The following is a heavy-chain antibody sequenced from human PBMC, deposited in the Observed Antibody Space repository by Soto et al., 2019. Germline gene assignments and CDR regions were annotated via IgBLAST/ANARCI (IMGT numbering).Heavy chain of an antibody. CDR3: ARLDYSSSPRSYYYYGMDG. V-gene: IGHV4-34*01. CDR1: GGSFSGYY. CDR2: INHSGST. D-gene: IGHD6-6*01. Sequence: PSETLSLTCAVYGGSFSGYYWSWIRQPPGKGLEWIGEINHSGSTTYNPSLKSRVTISVDTSKNQFSLKLSSVTAADTAVYYCARLDYSSSPRSYYYYGMDGWGQGTTVTVSS. J-gene: IGHJ6*02.